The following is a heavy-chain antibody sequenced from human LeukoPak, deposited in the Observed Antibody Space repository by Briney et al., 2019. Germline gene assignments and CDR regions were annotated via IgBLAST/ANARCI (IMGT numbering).Heavy chain of an antibody. CDR3: AREFTGYDDY. CDR1: GASVSSGSYY. D-gene: IGHD5-12*01. CDR2: IYYSGSS. V-gene: IGHV4-61*01. Sequence: SETLSLTCTVSGASVSSGSYYWSWIRQPPGKGLEWIGYIYYSGSSHYNPSLKSRVTMSVDLSRNEFSLKMTSVTAADTAVYYCAREFTGYDDYWDQGTLVTVSS. J-gene: IGHJ4*02.